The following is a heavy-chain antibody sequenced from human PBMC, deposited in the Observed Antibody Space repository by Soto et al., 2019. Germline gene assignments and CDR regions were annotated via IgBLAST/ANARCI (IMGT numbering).Heavy chain of an antibody. D-gene: IGHD5-12*01. Sequence: GGSLRLSCAASGFTFSSYWMSWVRQAPGKGLEWVANIKQDGSEKYYVDSVKGRFTISRDNAKNSLYLQMNSLRAEDTAVYYCARGPPRGYAAFDIWGQGTMVTVSS. J-gene: IGHJ3*02. CDR3: ARGPPRGYAAFDI. CDR2: IKQDGSEK. V-gene: IGHV3-7*01. CDR1: GFTFSSYW.